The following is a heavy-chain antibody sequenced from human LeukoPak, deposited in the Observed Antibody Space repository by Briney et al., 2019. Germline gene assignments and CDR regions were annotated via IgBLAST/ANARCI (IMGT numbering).Heavy chain of an antibody. CDR1: GFTFSSYG. V-gene: IGHV3-33*01. D-gene: IGHD3-22*01. J-gene: IGHJ3*02. Sequence: GGSLRLSCAASGFTFSSYGMHWVRQAPGKGLEWVAVIWYDGSNKYYADSVKGRFTISRDNAKNTLYLQMNSLRAEDTAVYYCARRTYYYDSSGYSGGYDAFDIWGQGTMVTVSS. CDR3: ARRTYYYDSSGYSGGYDAFDI. CDR2: IWYDGSNK.